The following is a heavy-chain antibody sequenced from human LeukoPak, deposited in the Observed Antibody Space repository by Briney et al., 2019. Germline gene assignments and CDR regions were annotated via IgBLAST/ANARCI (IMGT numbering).Heavy chain of an antibody. V-gene: IGHV1-69*13. D-gene: IGHD2-2*01. CDR3: ARQGVPAAFNY. J-gene: IGHJ4*02. Sequence: SVKVSCKASGGTLSSYAISWVRQAPGQGLEWMAGLIPIFGTANYAQKFQGRVTITADESTSTAYMELSSLRSEDTAMYYCARQGVPAAFNYWGQGTLVTVFS. CDR2: LIPIFGTA. CDR1: GGTLSSYA.